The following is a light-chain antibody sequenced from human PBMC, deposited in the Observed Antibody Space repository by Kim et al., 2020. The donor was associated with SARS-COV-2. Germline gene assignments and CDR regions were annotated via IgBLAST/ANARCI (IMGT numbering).Light chain of an antibody. J-gene: IGLJ3*02. CDR2: AVS. Sequence: QSALTQPASVSGSPGQSITISCAGSSSDIGDYKYVSWYQQHPGKAPKLIISAVSDRPSGIPNRFSGSKSGNTASLTISRLQAEDEADYYCSSYTRSGTLYVVFGGGTQLTVL. V-gene: IGLV2-14*01. CDR3: SSYTRSGTLYVV. CDR1: SSDIGDYKY.